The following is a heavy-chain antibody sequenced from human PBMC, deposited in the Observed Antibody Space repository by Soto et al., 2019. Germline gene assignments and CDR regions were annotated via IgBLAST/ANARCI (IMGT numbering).Heavy chain of an antibody. CDR2: IYYSGST. D-gene: IGHD4-17*01. V-gene: IGHV4-59*12. J-gene: IGHJ4*02. CDR1: GGSISSYY. CDR3: ARDYRDYSNFDY. Sequence: SETLSLTCTVSGGSISSYYWSWIRQPPGKGLEWIGYIYYSGSTNYNPSLKSRVTISVDTSKNQFSLKLSSVTAADTAVYYCARDYRDYSNFDYWGQGTLVTVSS.